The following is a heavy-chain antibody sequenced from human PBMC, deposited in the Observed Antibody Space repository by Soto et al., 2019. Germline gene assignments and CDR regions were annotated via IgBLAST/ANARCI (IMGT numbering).Heavy chain of an antibody. D-gene: IGHD5-12*01. Sequence: QVQLVQSGAEVKKPGASMKVSCKASGYTFTSHGISWVRQAPGQELEWMGWNNVYNGDTNYARKFQGRVSMTADSTTNTANPELRSLRSDDTAVYDGARDALGGPLLATIHFDQWGQGTLV. J-gene: IGHJ4*02. V-gene: IGHV1-18*04. CDR1: GYTFTSHG. CDR2: NNVYNGDT. CDR3: ARDALGGPLLATIHFDQ.